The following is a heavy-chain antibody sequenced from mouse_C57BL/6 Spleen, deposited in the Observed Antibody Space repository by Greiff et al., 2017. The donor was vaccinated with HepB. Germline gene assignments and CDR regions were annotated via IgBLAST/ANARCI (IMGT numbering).Heavy chain of an antibody. J-gene: IGHJ4*01. CDR3: AREDYDGYAMDY. Sequence: EVQLQQSGPELVKPGASVKIPCKASGYTFTDYYMDWVKQSHGKSLEWIGDINPNNGGTIYNQKFKGKATLTVDKSSSTAYMQLRSLTSEDTAVYYCAREDYDGYAMDYWGQGTSVTVSS. CDR2: INPNNGGT. V-gene: IGHV1-18*01. D-gene: IGHD2-4*01. CDR1: GYTFTDYY.